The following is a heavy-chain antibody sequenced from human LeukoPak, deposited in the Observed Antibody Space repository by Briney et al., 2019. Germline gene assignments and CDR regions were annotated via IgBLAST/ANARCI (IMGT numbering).Heavy chain of an antibody. CDR3: ARTRPSRSVVAAADHWFDP. Sequence: GGSLRLSCAASGFTFTTYSMNWVRQAPGKGLEWVSSISSDSSYIFYADSLKGRFTISRDNAKNSLYLQMNSLRAEDTAVYYCARTRPSRSVVAAADHWFDPWGQGTLVTVSS. CDR2: ISSDSSYI. D-gene: IGHD6-13*01. CDR1: GFTFTTYS. J-gene: IGHJ5*02. V-gene: IGHV3-21*04.